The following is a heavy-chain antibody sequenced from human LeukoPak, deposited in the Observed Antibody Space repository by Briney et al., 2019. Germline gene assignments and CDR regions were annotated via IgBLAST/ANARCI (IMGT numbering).Heavy chain of an antibody. CDR3: ARVPGSHYYYSMDV. Sequence: PGGSLRLSCAASGFTFSSYAMSWVRQAPGRGVEGVSAISGSGGSTYYADSVKGRFTISRDNSKNTLYLQMNSLRAEDTALYHCARVPGSHYYYSMDVWGKGAAVTVSS. CDR2: ISGSGGST. CDR1: GFTFSSYA. J-gene: IGHJ6*03. V-gene: IGHV3-23*01.